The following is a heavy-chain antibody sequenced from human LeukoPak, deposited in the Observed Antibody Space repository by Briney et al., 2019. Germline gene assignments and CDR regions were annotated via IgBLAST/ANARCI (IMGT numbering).Heavy chain of an antibody. CDR3: AREYCSSTSCFHYNYYYYMDV. CDR2: INHSGST. Sequence: SETLSLTCAVYGGSFSGYYWSWIRQPPGKGLEWIGEINHSGSTNYNPSLKSRVTISVDTSKNQFSLKLTSVTAADTAVYHCAREYCSSTSCFHYNYYYYMDVWGKGTTVTVSS. J-gene: IGHJ6*03. V-gene: IGHV4-34*01. D-gene: IGHD2-2*01. CDR1: GGSFSGYY.